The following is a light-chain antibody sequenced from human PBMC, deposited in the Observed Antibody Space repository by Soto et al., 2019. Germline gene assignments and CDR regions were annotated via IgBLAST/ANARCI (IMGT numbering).Light chain of an antibody. V-gene: IGKV3-20*01. CDR2: GAS. Sequence: EIVLTQSPGTLSFSPGERATLSSRASQSVSSSYLGWYQQKPGQAPRLLIYGASSRATGIPDRFSGSGSGTDFTLTISRLEPEDFAVYYCQQYGSSPWTFGQGTKVDIK. CDR3: QQYGSSPWT. CDR1: QSVSSSY. J-gene: IGKJ1*01.